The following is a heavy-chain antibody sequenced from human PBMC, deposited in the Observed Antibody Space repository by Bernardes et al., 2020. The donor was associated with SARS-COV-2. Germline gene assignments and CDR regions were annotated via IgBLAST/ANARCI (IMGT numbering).Heavy chain of an antibody. CDR3: ARVSELTTVTPGMSVKY. Sequence: RGSLRPSCAASGSTFTNYAMSWVRPAHRTGREWDGGMSGSGASTYYADSVKGRFTISRDNSKNTLYLQMDSLRAEDTALDYCARVSELTTVTPGMSVKYWGQGTLVTVCS. V-gene: IGHV3-23*01. CDR2: MSGSGAST. CDR1: GSTFTNYA. J-gene: IGHJ4*02. D-gene: IGHD4-17*01.